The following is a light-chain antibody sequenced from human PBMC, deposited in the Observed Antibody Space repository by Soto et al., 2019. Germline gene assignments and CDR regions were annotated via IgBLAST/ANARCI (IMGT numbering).Light chain of an antibody. V-gene: IGKV1-5*03. CDR1: QSISPW. CDR2: KTS. CDR3: HQYYTYPWT. J-gene: IGKJ1*01. Sequence: DIQMTQSPSTLSACVGDRVTITCPASQSISPWLAWYQQKPGKVPKLLIHKTSSLESGVPSRFSGSGSGTEFALTISSLQPDDLATYYCHQYYTYPWTFGQGTKVDIK.